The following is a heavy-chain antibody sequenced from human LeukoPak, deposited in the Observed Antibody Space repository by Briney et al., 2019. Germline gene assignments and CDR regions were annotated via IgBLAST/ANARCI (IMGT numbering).Heavy chain of an antibody. Sequence: SETPSLTCTVSGGSISSYYWSWIRQPAGKGLEWIGRIYTSGSTNYNPSLKSRVTMSVDTSKNQFSLKLSSVTAADTAVYYCARALGYCTNGVCYYYYYYMDVWGKGTTVTVSS. CDR3: ARALGYCTNGVCYYYYYYMDV. CDR1: GGSISSYY. CDR2: IYTSGST. D-gene: IGHD2-8*01. V-gene: IGHV4-4*07. J-gene: IGHJ6*03.